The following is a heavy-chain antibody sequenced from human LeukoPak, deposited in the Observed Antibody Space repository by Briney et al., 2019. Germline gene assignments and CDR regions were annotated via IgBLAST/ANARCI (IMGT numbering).Heavy chain of an antibody. CDR1: GGSLSHYY. CDR2: INHSGST. J-gene: IGHJ5*02. Sequence: PSETLSLTCAVYGGSLSHYYWSWIRQPPGKGLEWIGEINHSGSTNYNLSLKSRVTISVDMSKNQFSLELASVTAADTAVYYCARGPASGSNFAWFDPWGQGTLVTVSS. V-gene: IGHV4-34*01. CDR3: ARGPASGSNFAWFDP. D-gene: IGHD3-10*01.